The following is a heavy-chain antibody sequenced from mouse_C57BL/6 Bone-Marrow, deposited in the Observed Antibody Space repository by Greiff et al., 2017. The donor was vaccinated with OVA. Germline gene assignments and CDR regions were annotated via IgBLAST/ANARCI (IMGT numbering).Heavy chain of an antibody. Sequence: EVNLVESEGGLVQPGSSMKLSCTASGFTFSDYYMAWVRQVPEKGLEWVANINYDGSSTYYLDSLKSRFIISRDNAKNILYLQMSSLKSEDTATYYCASLPGYWGQGTTLTVSS. V-gene: IGHV5-16*01. CDR1: GFTFSDYY. J-gene: IGHJ2*01. CDR3: ASLPGY. CDR2: INYDGSST.